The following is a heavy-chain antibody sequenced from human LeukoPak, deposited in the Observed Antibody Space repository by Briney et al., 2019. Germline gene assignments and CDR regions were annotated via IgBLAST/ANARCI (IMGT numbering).Heavy chain of an antibody. CDR3: ASSGYCSSTTCHSLSY. V-gene: IGHV5-51*01. Sequence: GESLKISCKGSGYSFTSYWIGWVRQMPGKGLEWMGIIYPGDSDTRYSPSFQGQVTISADKSISTAYLQWSSLKASDTAMYYCASSGYCSSTTCHSLSYWGQGTLVTVSS. D-gene: IGHD2-2*01. CDR2: IYPGDSDT. J-gene: IGHJ4*02. CDR1: GYSFTSYW.